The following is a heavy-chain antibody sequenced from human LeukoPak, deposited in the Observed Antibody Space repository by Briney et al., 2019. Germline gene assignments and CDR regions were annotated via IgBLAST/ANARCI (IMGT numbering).Heavy chain of an antibody. D-gene: IGHD4-17*01. Sequence: SDTLSLTCAVSGYSISSGYYWGWIRQPPGKGLEWIGSIYHSGSTYYNPSLKSRVTISVDTSKNQFSLKLSSVTAADTAVYYCAKHDYGDLFHWYFDLWGRGIWVTVSS. CDR1: GYSISSGYY. V-gene: IGHV4-38-2*01. J-gene: IGHJ2*01. CDR3: AKHDYGDLFHWYFDL. CDR2: IYHSGST.